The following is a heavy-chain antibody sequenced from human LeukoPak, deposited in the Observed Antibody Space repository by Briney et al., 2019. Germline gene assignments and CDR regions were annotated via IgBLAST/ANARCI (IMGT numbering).Heavy chain of an antibody. Sequence: SGPTLVNPTQTLTLTCTFSGFSLSTSGMCVSWIRQPPGKALEWLARIDWDDDKYYSISLKTRLTISKDTSKNQVILTVTNMDPVDTATYYRARKNVAAAGPFDYWGQGTLVTVSS. J-gene: IGHJ4*02. CDR2: IDWDDDK. V-gene: IGHV2-70*11. D-gene: IGHD6-13*01. CDR1: GFSLSTSGMC. CDR3: ARKNVAAAGPFDY.